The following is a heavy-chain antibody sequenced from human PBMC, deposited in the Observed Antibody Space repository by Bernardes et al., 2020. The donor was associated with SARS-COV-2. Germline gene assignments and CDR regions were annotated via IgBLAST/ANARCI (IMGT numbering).Heavy chain of an antibody. J-gene: IGHJ6*02. CDR2: INPNSGGT. CDR3: ARDALGSITIFGVVTRHGMDV. Sequence: ASVKVSCKASGYTFTGYYMHWVRQAPGQGLEWMGWINPNSGGTNYAQKFQGWVTMTRDTSISTAYMELSRLRSDDTAVYYCARDALGSITIFGVVTRHGMDVWGQGTTVTVSS. V-gene: IGHV1-2*04. D-gene: IGHD3-3*01. CDR1: GYTFTGYY.